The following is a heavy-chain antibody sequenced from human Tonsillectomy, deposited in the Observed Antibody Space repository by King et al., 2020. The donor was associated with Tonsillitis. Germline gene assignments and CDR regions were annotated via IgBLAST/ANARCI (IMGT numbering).Heavy chain of an antibody. J-gene: IGHJ6*03. CDR1: GFTFISYA. D-gene: IGHD5-18*01. Sequence: VQLVESGGGLVQPGGSLRLSCAASGFTFISYAMSWVRQAPGKGLECVSDISGSGGSTYYADSVTCRFTISRDNSKNTLYLHMSSLRAEDTAVDYCATEGMGYSYGQDYHYMDVWGKGTTVTVSS. V-gene: IGHV3-23*04. CDR3: ATEGMGYSYGQDYHYMDV. CDR2: ISGSGGST.